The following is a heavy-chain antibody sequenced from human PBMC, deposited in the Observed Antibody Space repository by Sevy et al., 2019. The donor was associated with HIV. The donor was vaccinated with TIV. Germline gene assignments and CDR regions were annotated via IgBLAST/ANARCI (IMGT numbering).Heavy chain of an antibody. CDR1: GFTFSSYS. D-gene: IGHD2-2*01. V-gene: IGHV3-21*01. J-gene: IGHJ5*02. Sequence: GGSLRLSCAASGFTFSSYSMNWVRQAPGKGLEWVSSISSSSSYIYYADSVKGRFTISRDNAKNSLYRQINSLRAEDTAVYYCARESFSVVVVPAAISTWGQGTLVTVSS. CDR2: ISSSSSYI. CDR3: ARESFSVVVVPAAIST.